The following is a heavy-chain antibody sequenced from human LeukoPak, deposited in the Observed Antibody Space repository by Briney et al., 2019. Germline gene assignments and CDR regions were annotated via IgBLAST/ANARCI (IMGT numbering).Heavy chain of an antibody. J-gene: IGHJ4*02. Sequence: ASVKVSCTASGYTFTSYAMHWVRQAPGQRLEWMGWINTGNGNTKYSQEFQGRVTITRDTSGSTAYMELSSLRSDDMAVYYCARVVRYSGGPLTDLLPYYFDYWGQGTLVTVSS. CDR3: ARVVRYSGGPLTDLLPYYFDY. CDR2: INTGNGNT. V-gene: IGHV1-3*03. D-gene: IGHD6-19*01. CDR1: GYTFTSYA.